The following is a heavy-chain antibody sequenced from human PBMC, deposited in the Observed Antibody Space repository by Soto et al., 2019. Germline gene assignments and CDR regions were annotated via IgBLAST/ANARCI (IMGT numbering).Heavy chain of an antibody. V-gene: IGHV6-1*01. Sequence: SQTLSLTCAISGDSVSSNSAAWNWIRQSPSRGLEWLGRTYYRSKWYNDYAVSVKSRITINPDTSKNQFSLQLNSVTPEDTAVYYCARDLITIFGVADAFDIWGQGTMVTVSS. J-gene: IGHJ3*02. D-gene: IGHD3-3*01. CDR1: GDSVSSNSAA. CDR3: ARDLITIFGVADAFDI. CDR2: TYYRSKWYN.